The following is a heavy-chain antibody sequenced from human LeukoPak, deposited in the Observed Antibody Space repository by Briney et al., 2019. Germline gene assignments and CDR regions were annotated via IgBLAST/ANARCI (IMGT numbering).Heavy chain of an antibody. J-gene: IGHJ5*02. CDR2: IYYSGST. Sequence: PSETLSLTCTVSGGSISSSSYYWGWIRQLPGKGLEWIGSIYYSGSTYYNPSLKSRVTISVDTSKNQFSLKLSSVTAADTAVYYCARHQLRYFGGFDPWGQGTLVTVSS. D-gene: IGHD3-9*01. CDR3: ARHQLRYFGGFDP. V-gene: IGHV4-39*01. CDR1: GGSISSSSYY.